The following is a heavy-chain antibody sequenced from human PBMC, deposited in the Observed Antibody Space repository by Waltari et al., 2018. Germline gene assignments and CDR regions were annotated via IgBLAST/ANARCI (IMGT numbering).Heavy chain of an antibody. CDR1: GYSFTTYW. D-gene: IGHD2-8*02. Sequence: EVQLVQSGAEVKKPGESLKISCKGSGYSFTTYWIGWVRQMPGKGLEWMGKTLAGESDARYSPSIQGQVTISADKSSSIAYLQWSSLKASDSAMYYCARQRRDRSLVGAFDMWGQGTKVTVSA. CDR3: ARQRRDRSLVGAFDM. J-gene: IGHJ3*02. CDR2: TLAGESDA. V-gene: IGHV5-51*01.